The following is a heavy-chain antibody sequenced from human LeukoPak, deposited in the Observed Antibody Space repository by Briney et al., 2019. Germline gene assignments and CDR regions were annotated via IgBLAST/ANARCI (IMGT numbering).Heavy chain of an antibody. CDR1: GGSFSGYY. Sequence: SETLSLTCAVYGGSFSGYYWSWIRQPPGKGLEWIGEINHSGSTNYNPSLKSRVTISVDTSKNQFSLKLSSVTTADTAVYCCAITYYYDSSGYRNWFDPWGQGTLVTVSS. J-gene: IGHJ5*02. CDR3: AITYYYDSSGYRNWFDP. CDR2: INHSGST. V-gene: IGHV4-34*01. D-gene: IGHD3-22*01.